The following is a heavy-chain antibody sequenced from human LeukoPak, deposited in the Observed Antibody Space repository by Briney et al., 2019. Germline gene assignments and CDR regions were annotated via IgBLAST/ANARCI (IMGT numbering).Heavy chain of an antibody. CDR2: ITTKRSNYAT. CDR1: GFTFSDSD. J-gene: IGHJ4*02. D-gene: IGHD6-19*01. V-gene: IGHV3-73*01. Sequence: GGSLRLSCAASGFTFSDSDIHWVRQASGKGLEWVGRITTKRSNYATAYTASVKGRFTISRQDSENTAYLQMNSLKTEDTALYYCTTYRSGHYWGQGTLVTVSS. CDR3: TTYRSGHY.